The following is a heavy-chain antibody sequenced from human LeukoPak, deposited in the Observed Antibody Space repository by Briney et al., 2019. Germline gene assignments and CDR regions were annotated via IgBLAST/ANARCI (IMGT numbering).Heavy chain of an antibody. D-gene: IGHD6-19*01. Sequence: GGSLRLSCAASGFTFSTYWMNRVRQAPGKGLEWVANIEKDGSEKNYVDSVRGRFTISRDNAKNSLYLQMNSLRAEDTAVYFCVAGSGWLPDYWGQGTLVIVSS. J-gene: IGHJ4*02. CDR2: IEKDGSEK. CDR1: GFTFSTYW. CDR3: VAGSGWLPDY. V-gene: IGHV3-7*01.